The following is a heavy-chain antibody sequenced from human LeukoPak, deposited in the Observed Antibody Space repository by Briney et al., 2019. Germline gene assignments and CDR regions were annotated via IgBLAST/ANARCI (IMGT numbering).Heavy chain of an antibody. Sequence: GASVKVSCKASGYTFTSYDINWVRQATGQGLEWMGWINTNTGNTTYAQGFTGRFVFSLDTSVSTAYLQIRSLKAEDSAVYYCARESWDCSGGSCSYYMDVWGKGTTVTVSS. CDR2: INTNTGNT. D-gene: IGHD2-15*01. J-gene: IGHJ6*03. CDR3: ARESWDCSGGSCSYYMDV. V-gene: IGHV7-4-1*02. CDR1: GYTFTSYD.